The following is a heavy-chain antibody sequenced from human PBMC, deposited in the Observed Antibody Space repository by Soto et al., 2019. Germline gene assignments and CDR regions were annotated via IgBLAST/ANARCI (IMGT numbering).Heavy chain of an antibody. V-gene: IGHV1-18*01. D-gene: IGHD3-3*01. CDR1: GYTFTSYG. Sequence: GASVKVSCKASGYTFTSYGISWVRQAPGQGLEWMGWISAYNGNTNYAQKLQGRVTMTTDTSTSTAYMELRSLRSDDTAVYYCARSPSRIYDFWSGPSDYWGQGTLVTVSS. CDR3: ARSPSRIYDFWSGPSDY. J-gene: IGHJ4*02. CDR2: ISAYNGNT.